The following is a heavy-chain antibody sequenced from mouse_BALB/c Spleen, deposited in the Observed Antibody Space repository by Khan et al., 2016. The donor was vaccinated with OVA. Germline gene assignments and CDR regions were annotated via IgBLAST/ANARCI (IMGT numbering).Heavy chain of an antibody. V-gene: IGHV3-2*02. J-gene: IGHJ4*01. CDR2: ISSTGST. D-gene: IGHD2-14*01. CDR3: ARSLYYSYGYALDC. CDR1: GYAITSDYA. Sequence: EVQLQESGPGLVKPSQSLSLTCTVTGYAITSDYAWNWIRQFPGNKLEWMGYISSTGSTSYNPSLKSRISITRDTSKNQFFLQLKSVTTEDTATYYCARSLYYSYGYALDCWGRGTSVTGSS.